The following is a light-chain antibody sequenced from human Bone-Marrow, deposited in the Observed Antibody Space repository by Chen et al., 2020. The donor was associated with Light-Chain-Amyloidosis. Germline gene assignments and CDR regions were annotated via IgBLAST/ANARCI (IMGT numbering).Light chain of an antibody. Sequence: SYELTQQPSVSASPGQTARITGSGDALPTKYAYWYPEKPGQAPVLVIHRDTERPSGISERFSGSSSGTTATLTISGVQAEDEADYHCQSADSSGTSDVIFGGGTKLTVL. CDR3: QSADSSGTSDVI. CDR2: RDT. CDR1: ALPTKY. V-gene: IGLV3-25*03. J-gene: IGLJ2*01.